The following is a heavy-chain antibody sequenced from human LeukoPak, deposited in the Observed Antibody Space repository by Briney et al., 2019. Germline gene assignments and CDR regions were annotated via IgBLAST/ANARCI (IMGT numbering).Heavy chain of an antibody. CDR1: GYTFTSYD. CDR2: MNPNSGNT. J-gene: IGHJ5*02. Sequence: GASVKVSCKASGYTFTSYDINWVRQATGQGLEWMGWMNPNSGNTGYAQKFQGRVTMTRNTSISTAYMELSSLRSEDTAVYYCARAGNMVRGVIRTGDFAHWGQGTLVTVSS. V-gene: IGHV1-8*01. D-gene: IGHD3-10*01. CDR3: ARAGNMVRGVIRTGDFAH.